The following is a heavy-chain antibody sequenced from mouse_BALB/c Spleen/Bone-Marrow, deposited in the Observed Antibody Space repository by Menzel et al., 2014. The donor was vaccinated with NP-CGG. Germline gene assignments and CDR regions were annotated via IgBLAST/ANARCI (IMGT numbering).Heavy chain of an antibody. V-gene: IGHV1-80*01. CDR3: XXSTATFDY. CDR1: GYAFSAYW. J-gene: IGHJ2*01. CDR2: IYPGDGDT. D-gene: IGHD1-2*01. Sequence: VQLQESGAELVRPGSSVKISCKASGYAFSAYWMNWVKQRPGQGLEWIGQIYPGDGDTNYNGKFKGKVTLTADKSSSTAYMQLSSLTSEXXXXXXXXXSTATFDYWGQGTTLTVSS.